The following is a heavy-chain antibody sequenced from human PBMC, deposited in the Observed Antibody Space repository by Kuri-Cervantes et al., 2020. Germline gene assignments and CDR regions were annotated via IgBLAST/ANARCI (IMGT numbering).Heavy chain of an antibody. Sequence: GESLKISCAASGFRFSSYGMNWVRQAPGKALEWVAIIWFDGTNKYYGDSVKGRFTISRDNAKNSLYLQMNSLRAEDTAVYYCAKDHYYDSSGNFDYWGQGTLVTVSS. V-gene: IGHV3-33*03. CDR2: IWFDGTNK. J-gene: IGHJ4*02. CDR3: AKDHYYDSSGNFDY. D-gene: IGHD3-22*01. CDR1: GFRFSSYG.